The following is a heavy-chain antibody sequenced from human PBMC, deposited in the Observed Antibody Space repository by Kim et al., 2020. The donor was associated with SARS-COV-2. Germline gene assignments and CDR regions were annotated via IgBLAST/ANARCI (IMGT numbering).Heavy chain of an antibody. D-gene: IGHD3-10*01. Sequence: ASVKVSCKASRYTFTSYDINWVRQVPGQGLEWMGWVNPSTGNTGYVKKFKGRVTMTRNTSISTAYMELRTLRSEDTAVYYCARGVLTGTTRRYHFYYGMDVWGQGTTVTVSS. J-gene: IGHJ6*02. CDR3: ARGVLTGTTRRYHFYYGMDV. CDR1: RYTFTSYD. V-gene: IGHV1-8*01. CDR2: VNPSTGNT.